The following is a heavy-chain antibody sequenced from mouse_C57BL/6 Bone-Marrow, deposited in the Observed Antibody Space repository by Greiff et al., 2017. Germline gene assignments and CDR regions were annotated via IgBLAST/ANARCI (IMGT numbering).Heavy chain of an antibody. Sequence: EVQVVESGPELVKPGASVKIPCKASGYTFTDYNMDWVKQSHGKSLEWIGDINPNNGGTIYNQKFKGKATLTVDKSSSTAYMELRSLTSEDTAVYYCARTVPGRYYAMDYWGQGTSVTVSS. CDR3: ARTVPGRYYAMDY. V-gene: IGHV1-18*01. J-gene: IGHJ4*01. CDR2: INPNNGGT. CDR1: GYTFTDYN.